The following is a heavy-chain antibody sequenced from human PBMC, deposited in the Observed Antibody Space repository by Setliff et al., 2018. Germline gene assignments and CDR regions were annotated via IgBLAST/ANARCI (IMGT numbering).Heavy chain of an antibody. Sequence: GGSLRLSCVTSGFTFSTYWMHWVRQAPGQGLVWVARISTDGSSITYADSVKGRFTISRDNAKNSLYLQMNGLRAEDTAVYYRVRDSGNSGMIDYWGQGTPVTVSS. CDR3: VRDSGNSGMIDY. CDR2: ISTDGSSI. D-gene: IGHD6-25*01. V-gene: IGHV3-74*03. CDR1: GFTFSTYW. J-gene: IGHJ4*02.